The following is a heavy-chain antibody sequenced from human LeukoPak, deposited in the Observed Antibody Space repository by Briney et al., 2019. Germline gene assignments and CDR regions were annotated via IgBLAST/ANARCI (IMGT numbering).Heavy chain of an antibody. V-gene: IGHV1-2*02. J-gene: IGHJ3*02. CDR2: ITPSGGT. CDR3: ARDLSVGASDPDAFDI. CDR1: GYTFTSYA. Sequence: ASVKVSCKASGYTFTSYAIHWVRQAPGQGLEWMGWITPSGGTNYPQKFQGRVAITWDTSITTAYMDLSRLTSDDTAVYYCARDLSVGASDPDAFDIWGQGTMVTVSS. D-gene: IGHD1-26*01.